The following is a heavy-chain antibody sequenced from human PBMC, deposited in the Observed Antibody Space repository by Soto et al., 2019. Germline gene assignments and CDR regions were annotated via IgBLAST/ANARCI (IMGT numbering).Heavy chain of an antibody. CDR2: IYKDVT. Sequence: EVQLVESGGGLVQPGGSLRLSCVASGFTVTDIYMNWVRQAPGKGLEWVSVIYKDVTNYADFVRGRFSVSTDTSKNALYLQLDNLRAEDTAVYYCAREPRYCSGGSCSIMGDAFDIWGQGAMVTVSS. CDR1: GFTVTDIY. V-gene: IGHV3-66*01. J-gene: IGHJ3*02. D-gene: IGHD2-15*01. CDR3: AREPRYCSGGSCSIMGDAFDI.